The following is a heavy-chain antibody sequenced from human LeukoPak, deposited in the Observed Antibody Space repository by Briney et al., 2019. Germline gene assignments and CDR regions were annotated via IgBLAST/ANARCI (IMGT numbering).Heavy chain of an antibody. CDR2: IYYTGST. D-gene: IGHD3-16*01. CDR1: GGAITNYY. V-gene: IGHV4-59*01. J-gene: IGHJ5*02. CDR3: ARVNTLGVPSP. Sequence: SETLSLTCGVSGGAITNYYWNWIRQAPGKGLEWLGYIYYTGSTTYNPSVKSRITISLDTSKKQISLKLRSVTAADTAVYYCARVNTLGVPSPWGQGILVTVSS.